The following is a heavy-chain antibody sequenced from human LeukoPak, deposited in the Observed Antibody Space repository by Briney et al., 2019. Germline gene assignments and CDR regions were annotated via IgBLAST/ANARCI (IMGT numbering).Heavy chain of an antibody. D-gene: IGHD3-16*02. CDR3: ARIVGGGQDF. J-gene: IGHJ4*02. CDR1: GDSVSSNSAA. CDR2: TYHRSRWYN. V-gene: IGHV6-1*01. Sequence: SQTLSLTCAISGDSVSSNSAAWNRIRQSPSRGLEWLGRTYHRSRWYNDYAVSVRGRITINPDTSKNQFSLQLKSVTPEDTAVYFFARIVGGGQDFWGQGTLVTVSS.